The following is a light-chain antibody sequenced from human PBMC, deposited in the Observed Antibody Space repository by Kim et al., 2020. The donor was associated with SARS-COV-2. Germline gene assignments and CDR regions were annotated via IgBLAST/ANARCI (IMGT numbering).Light chain of an antibody. Sequence: GQSITISCTGTSSDIAAFNYVSWYQQFPGKAPKLMIYDVYNRPSGVSDRFSGSKSGNRASLTISGLQAEDEADYFCSSYTSSSTVVFGGGTKLTVL. CDR2: DVY. J-gene: IGLJ2*01. CDR1: SSDIAAFNY. V-gene: IGLV2-14*03. CDR3: SSYTSSSTVV.